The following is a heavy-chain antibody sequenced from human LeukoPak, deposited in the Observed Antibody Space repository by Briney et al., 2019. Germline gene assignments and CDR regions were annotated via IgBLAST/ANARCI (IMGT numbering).Heavy chain of an antibody. CDR3: ARGVSIAARYYYYYMDV. CDR2: MNPNSGNT. J-gene: IGHJ6*03. D-gene: IGHD6-6*01. V-gene: IGHV1-8*01. Sequence: PGASVKVSCKASGYTFTSYDINWVRQATGQGLEWMGWMNPNSGNTGYAQKFQGRVTMTWNTSISTAYMELSSLRSEDTAVYYCARGVSIAARYYYYYMDVWGKGTTVTVSS. CDR1: GYTFTSYD.